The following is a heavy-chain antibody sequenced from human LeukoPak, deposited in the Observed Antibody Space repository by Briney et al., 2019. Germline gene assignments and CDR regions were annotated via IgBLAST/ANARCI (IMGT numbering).Heavy chain of an antibody. D-gene: IGHD4-23*01. CDR3: ARDYGAKRVFDY. CDR1: GGTFSSYA. CDR2: IIPIFGTS. V-gene: IGHV1-69*06. Sequence: SVKVSCKASGGTFSSYAISWVRQAPGQGLEWMGGIIPIFGTSNYAQKFQGRVTITADKSTSTAYMELSSLRSEDTAVYYCARDYGAKRVFDYWGQGTLVTVSS. J-gene: IGHJ4*02.